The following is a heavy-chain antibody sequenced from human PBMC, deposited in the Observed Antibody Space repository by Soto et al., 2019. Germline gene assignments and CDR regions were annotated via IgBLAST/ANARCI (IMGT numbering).Heavy chain of an antibody. CDR2: IYYSGST. CDR3: ASSTGDGYNPYYFDY. CDR1: GGSISSYY. D-gene: IGHD1-1*01. Sequence: PSETLSLTCTVSGGSISSYYWSWIRQPPGKGLEWIGYIYYSGSTNYNPALKSRVTISVDTSKIQFPLKLSSVTAADTDAYYCASSTGDGYNPYYFDYWGQRTLVTVSS. V-gene: IGHV4-59*01. J-gene: IGHJ4*02.